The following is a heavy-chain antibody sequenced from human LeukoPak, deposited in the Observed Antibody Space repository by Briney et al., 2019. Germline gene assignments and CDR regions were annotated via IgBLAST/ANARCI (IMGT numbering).Heavy chain of an antibody. D-gene: IGHD3-10*01. CDR2: ISGSAAAT. V-gene: IGHV3-23*01. Sequence: GGSLRLSCAASGFTFSAYGMTWVRQAPGKGLEWVPAISGSAAATFYADSVKGRFTISRDNSRSTLYLQMNSLRAEDTAVYYCARVGTYYYGSGIDYWGQGTLVTVSS. CDR1: GFTFSAYG. J-gene: IGHJ4*02. CDR3: ARVGTYYYGSGIDY.